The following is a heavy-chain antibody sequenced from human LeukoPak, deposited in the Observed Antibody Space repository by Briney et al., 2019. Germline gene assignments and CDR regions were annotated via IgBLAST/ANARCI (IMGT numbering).Heavy chain of an antibody. CDR3: ARSVTMVRGIIEYYFDY. CDR2: ISSSGSTI. J-gene: IGHJ4*02. Sequence: GGSLRLSCAASGFTFSSYEMNWVRQAPGKGLEWVSYISSSGSTIYYADSVKGRFTISRDNAKNSLYLQMHSLRAEDTAVYYCARSVTMVRGIIEYYFDYWGQGTLITVSS. CDR1: GFTFSSYE. D-gene: IGHD3-10*01. V-gene: IGHV3-48*03.